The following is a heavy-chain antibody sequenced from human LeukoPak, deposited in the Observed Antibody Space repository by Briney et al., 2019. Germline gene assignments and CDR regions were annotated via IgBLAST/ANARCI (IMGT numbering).Heavy chain of an antibody. CDR1: GGSISSSSYY. CDR3: ARVFGEDYFDY. V-gene: IGHV4-30-4*08. D-gene: IGHD3-16*01. Sequence: PSETLSLTCTVSGGSISSSSYYWGWIRQPPGKGLEWIGYIYYSGSTYYNPSLKSRVTISVDTSKNQFSLKLSSVTAADTAVYYCARVFGEDYFDYWAREPWSPSPQ. J-gene: IGHJ4*02. CDR2: IYYSGST.